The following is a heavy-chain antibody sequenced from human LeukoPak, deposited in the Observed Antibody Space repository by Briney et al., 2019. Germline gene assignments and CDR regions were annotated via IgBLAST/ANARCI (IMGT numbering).Heavy chain of an antibody. CDR3: ARDRLDYYDSSGYYYFEY. Sequence: PGGSLRLSCAASGFTFSSYSMNWVRQAPGKGLEWVSSISSSSSYIYYADSVKGRFTISRDNAKNSLYLQMNSLRAEDTAVYYCARDRLDYYDSSGYYYFEYWGQGTLVTVSS. CDR2: ISSSSSYI. J-gene: IGHJ4*02. V-gene: IGHV3-21*01. CDR1: GFTFSSYS. D-gene: IGHD3-22*01.